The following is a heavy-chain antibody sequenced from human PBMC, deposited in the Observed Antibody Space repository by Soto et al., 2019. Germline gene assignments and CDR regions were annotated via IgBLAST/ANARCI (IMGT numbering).Heavy chain of an antibody. CDR1: GGSFSTYY. J-gene: IGHJ3*02. D-gene: IGHD3-9*01. CDR3: ARGGSNDWQVALDI. V-gene: IGHV4-34*01. CDR2: INHSGDS. Sequence: QLQQWGAGLLKPSETLSLTCVVSGGSFSTYYYNWIRQSPGKGLEWIGEINHSGDSNYSPSLKSRVTMSLDTSKNPFSLKLTSVTAADTAVYYCARGGSNDWQVALDIWGQGTMVTVSS.